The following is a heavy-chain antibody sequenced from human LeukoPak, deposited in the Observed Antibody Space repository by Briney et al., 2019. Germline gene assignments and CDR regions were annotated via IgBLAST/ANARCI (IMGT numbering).Heavy chain of an antibody. CDR2: IGNTET. J-gene: IGHJ4*02. Sequence: GGSLRLSCVASGFTFSTFAMSWVRQAPGKGLEWVSGIGNTETYYADSVKGRFTISRDNSKNAIYLHMNNLRAEDTALYYCAKDGQAFNSNWDYFDSWGQGTLVTVSS. D-gene: IGHD7-27*01. CDR3: AKDGQAFNSNWDYFDS. V-gene: IGHV3-23*01. CDR1: GFTFSTFA.